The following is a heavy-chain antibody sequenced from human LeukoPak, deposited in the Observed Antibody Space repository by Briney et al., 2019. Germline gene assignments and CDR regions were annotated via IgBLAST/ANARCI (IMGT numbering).Heavy chain of an antibody. V-gene: IGHV3-23*01. CDR3: AKESRDLFCSSTSCYRLGXFDY. CDR2: ISGSGGST. J-gene: IGHJ4*02. D-gene: IGHD2-2*01. Sequence: GGSLRLSCAASGFTFSSYAMSWVRQAPGKGLEWVSAISGSGGSTYYADSVKGRFTISRDNSKNTLYLQMNSLRAEDTAVYYCAKESRDLFCSSTSCYRLGXFDYWGQGTLVTVSS. CDR1: GFTFSSYA.